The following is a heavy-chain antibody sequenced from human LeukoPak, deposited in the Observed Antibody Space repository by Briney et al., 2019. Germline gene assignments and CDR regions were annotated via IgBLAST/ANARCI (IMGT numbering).Heavy chain of an antibody. J-gene: IGHJ6*02. Sequence: ASVKVSCKASGGIFSSYAISWVRQAPGQGLEWMGGIIPIFGTANYAQKFQGRVTITTDESTSTAYMELSSLRSEDTAVYYCARDTGGAGYGLDVWGQGTTVTVSS. V-gene: IGHV1-69*05. CDR1: GGIFSSYA. CDR2: IIPIFGTA. D-gene: IGHD2-8*02. CDR3: ARDTGGAGYGLDV.